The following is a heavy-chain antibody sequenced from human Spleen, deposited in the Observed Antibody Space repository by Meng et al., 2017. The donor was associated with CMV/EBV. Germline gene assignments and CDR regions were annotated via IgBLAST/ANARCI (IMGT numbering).Heavy chain of an antibody. V-gene: IGHV1-69*06. CDR3: AKDSRSTSWYLLAAYYYGSDV. Sequence: SVKVSCKASGGTFSNYAITWVRQAPGQGLEWMGGIIPVVGTVNNAQKFQGRVTISADKFTSTVYLDLSILRPEDTAVYYCAKDSRSTSWYLLAAYYYGSDVWGQGTTVTVSS. D-gene: IGHD6-13*01. CDR2: IIPVVGTV. CDR1: GGTFSNYA. J-gene: IGHJ6*02.